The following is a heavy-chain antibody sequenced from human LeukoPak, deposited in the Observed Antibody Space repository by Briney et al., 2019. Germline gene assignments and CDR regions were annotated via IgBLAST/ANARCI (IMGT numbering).Heavy chain of an antibody. CDR3: AKVGLDGYYYYYYMDV. J-gene: IGHJ6*03. Sequence: GGSLRLSCAASGFTFSSYSMNWVRQAPGKGLKWVSSISSSSYIYYADSVKGRFTISRDNAKNSLYLQMNSLRAEDTAVYYCAKVGLDGYYYYYYMDVWGKGTTVTVSS. D-gene: IGHD5-24*01. V-gene: IGHV3-21*04. CDR1: GFTFSSYS. CDR2: ISSSSYI.